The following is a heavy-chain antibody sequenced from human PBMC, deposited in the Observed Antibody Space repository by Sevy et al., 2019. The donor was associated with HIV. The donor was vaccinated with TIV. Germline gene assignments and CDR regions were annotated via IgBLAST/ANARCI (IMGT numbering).Heavy chain of an antibody. CDR3: AKAPLAAAGNLYSNWFDP. Sequence: GGSLRLSCAASGFTFDDYAMHWVRQAPGKGLEWVSGISWNSGRIGYADSVKGRFTISRDNAKNSLYLQMNSLRAEVTALYYCAKAPLAAAGNLYSNWFDPWGQGTLVTVSS. CDR1: GFTFDDYA. D-gene: IGHD6-13*01. J-gene: IGHJ5*02. CDR2: ISWNSGRI. V-gene: IGHV3-9*01.